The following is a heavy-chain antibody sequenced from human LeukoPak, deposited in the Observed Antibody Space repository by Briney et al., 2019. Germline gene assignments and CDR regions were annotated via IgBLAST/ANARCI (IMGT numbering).Heavy chain of an antibody. CDR3: ARDKGGSEDS. CDR2: IYSGGST. Sequence: TGGSLRLSCAASGFTVSSNYMSWVRQAPGRGLEWVSVIYSGGSTYYADSVKGRFTISRDNSKNTLYLQMNSLRAEDTAVYYCARDKGGSEDSWGQGTLVTVSS. CDR1: GFTVSSNY. D-gene: IGHD5-12*01. J-gene: IGHJ4*02. V-gene: IGHV3-53*01.